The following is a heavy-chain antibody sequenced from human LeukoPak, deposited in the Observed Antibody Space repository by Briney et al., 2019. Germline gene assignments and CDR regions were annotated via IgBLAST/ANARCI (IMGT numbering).Heavy chain of an antibody. CDR1: GFTFTDCS. J-gene: IGHJ6*03. CDR3: TRDGNGYYYYNYMDV. V-gene: IGHV3-21*06. D-gene: IGHD1-14*01. CDR2: ISTVSTYT. Sequence: GGSLRLSCATSGFTFTDCSMNWVRQAPGKGLEWVSSISTVSTYTFYGDSVKGRFTISRDNRKNILYLQMSSLSAEDTAVYYCTRDGNGYYYYNYMDVWGKGTTVTVSS.